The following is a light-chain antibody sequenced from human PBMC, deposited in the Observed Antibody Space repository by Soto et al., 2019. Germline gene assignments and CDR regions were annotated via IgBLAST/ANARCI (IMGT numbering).Light chain of an antibody. Sequence: EVVLTQSPGTLSLSPWERATLSLMASQSVSNLAWYQQKPGQAPRLLIYGASSRATGIPDRFSGSGSGTDFHFTISRLEPEDFAVYYCQHYGSSPPSITFGQGTRLEIK. J-gene: IGKJ5*01. V-gene: IGKV3-20*01. CDR2: GAS. CDR1: QSVSN. CDR3: QHYGSSPPSIT.